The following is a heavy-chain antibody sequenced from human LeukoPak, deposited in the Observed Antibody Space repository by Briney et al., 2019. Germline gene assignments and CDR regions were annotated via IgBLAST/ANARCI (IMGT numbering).Heavy chain of an antibody. CDR1: GFTVSSAY. D-gene: IGHD2-2*01. J-gene: IGHJ4*02. CDR2: IYGGDNR. V-gene: IGHV3-53*01. Sequence: GGSLRLSCAASGFTVSSAYVSWVRQAPGKGLEWVSSIYGGDNREYSDSVKGRFTISRDDSKNTVSLQMSSLRVEDTAVYYCARGPTVSSTWDYLGQGTLVTVSP. CDR3: ARGPTVSSTWDY.